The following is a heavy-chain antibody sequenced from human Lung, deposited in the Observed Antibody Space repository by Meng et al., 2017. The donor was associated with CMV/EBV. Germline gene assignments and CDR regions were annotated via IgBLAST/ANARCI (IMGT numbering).Heavy chain of an antibody. CDR1: GFTFSSYA. CDR3: AKGGSLGYYYYGMDV. V-gene: IGHV3-23*01. D-gene: IGHD3-16*02. J-gene: IGHJ6*02. CDR2: ISGSGGST. Sequence: GVSXTLXCAVSGFTFSSYAMSCVRQAPGKGLEWVSAISGSGGSTYYADSVKGRFTISRDNSKNTLYLQMNSLRAEDTAVYYCAKGGSLGYYYYGMDVWVQGTXVTVSS.